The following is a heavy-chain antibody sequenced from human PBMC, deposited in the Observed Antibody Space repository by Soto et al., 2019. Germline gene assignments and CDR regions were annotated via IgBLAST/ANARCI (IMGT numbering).Heavy chain of an antibody. CDR3: ARVGSGSYYGYYFDY. CDR1: GYSISSGYY. Sequence: TLSLTCAVSGYSISSGYYWGWIRQPPGKGLEWIGSIYHSGSTYYNPSLKSRVTISVDTSKNQFSLKLSSVTAADTAVYYCARVGSGSYYGYYFDYWGQGTLVTVSS. V-gene: IGHV4-38-2*01. J-gene: IGHJ4*02. CDR2: IYHSGST. D-gene: IGHD3-10*01.